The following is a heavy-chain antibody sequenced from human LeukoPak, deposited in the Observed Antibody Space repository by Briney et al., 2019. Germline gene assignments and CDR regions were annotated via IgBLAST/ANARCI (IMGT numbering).Heavy chain of an antibody. V-gene: IGHV4-4*07. Sequence: SETLSLTCTVSGGXISSYYCSWIRQPAGKGLEWIGSIYTSGSTNYNPSLKSRVTMSVDTSKNQFSLKLSSVTAADTAVYYCAREMLEYYYDSSGLDYWGQGTLVTVSS. CDR2: IYTSGST. CDR3: AREMLEYYYDSSGLDY. J-gene: IGHJ4*02. D-gene: IGHD3-22*01. CDR1: GGXISSYY.